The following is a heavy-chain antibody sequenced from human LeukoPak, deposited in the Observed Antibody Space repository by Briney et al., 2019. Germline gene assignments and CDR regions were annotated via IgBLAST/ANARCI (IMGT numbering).Heavy chain of an antibody. CDR3: ARHPYDILTGPSFDY. CDR1: GFTFSSDW. Sequence: PGGSLRLSCAASGFTFSSDWMHWVRQAPGKGLVWVLRINRDGRSTTYADSVKGRFTISRDNAKNTLYLQMNSLRAEDTAVYYCARHPYDILTGPSFDYWGQGTLVTVSS. J-gene: IGHJ4*02. CDR2: INRDGRST. V-gene: IGHV3-74*01. D-gene: IGHD3-9*01.